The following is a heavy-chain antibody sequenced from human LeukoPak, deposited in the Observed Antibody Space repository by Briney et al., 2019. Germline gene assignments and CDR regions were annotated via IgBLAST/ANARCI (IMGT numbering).Heavy chain of an antibody. CDR2: MRYDGSNK. J-gene: IGHJ6*03. V-gene: IGHV3-30*02. Sequence: PGGSLRLSCAASGFTFSSYGMHWVRQAPGKGLEWVAFMRYDGSNKYYADSVKGRFTISRDNSKNTLYLQMNSLRAEDTAVYYCAKDQIESGGWFGESTYYYYYYMDVWGKGTTVTVSS. CDR1: GFTFSSYG. D-gene: IGHD3-10*01. CDR3: AKDQIESGGWFGESTYYYYYYMDV.